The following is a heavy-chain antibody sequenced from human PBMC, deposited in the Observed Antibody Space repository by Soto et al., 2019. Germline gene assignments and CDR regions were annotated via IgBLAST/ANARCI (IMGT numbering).Heavy chain of an antibody. Sequence: PSETLSLTCAVSGYSISIGYYCGWMRQPPGKGLEWIGNISHSGSTYYNPSLKSRLTISVDTSKNQFSLKLSSVTAADTAVYYCARALSYGDYDYYYYGMDVWGQGTTVTVSS. CDR1: GYSISIGYY. V-gene: IGHV4-38-2*01. CDR2: ISHSGST. CDR3: ARALSYGDYDYYYYGMDV. J-gene: IGHJ6*02. D-gene: IGHD4-17*01.